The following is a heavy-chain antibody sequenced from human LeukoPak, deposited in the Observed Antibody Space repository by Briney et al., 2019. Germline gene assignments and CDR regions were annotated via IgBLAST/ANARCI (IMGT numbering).Heavy chain of an antibody. J-gene: IGHJ4*02. CDR2: ISVYNGNT. D-gene: IGHD6-13*01. CDR3: ARDSGLAAAGAFDY. Sequence: ASVKVSCKASGYTFISYGISWVRQAPGQGLEWMGWISVYNGNTNSAQKFQGRVTMTTDTSTSTAYMELRSLRSDDTAVYYCARDSGLAAAGAFDYWGQGTLVTVSS. V-gene: IGHV1-18*01. CDR1: GYTFISYG.